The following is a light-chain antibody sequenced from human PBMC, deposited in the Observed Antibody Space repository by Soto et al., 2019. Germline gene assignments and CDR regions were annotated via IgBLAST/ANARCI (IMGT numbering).Light chain of an antibody. V-gene: IGKV3-15*01. J-gene: IGKJ5*01. CDR1: QSVRSN. Sequence: MIHSAATRTMSKGERATLSCRASQSVRSNLAWYQQKPGQAPRLLIYGASARATGIPARFTGSGSGTEVTLTISSLQSEDFAVYYCQQYNNLSPIPFGQGTRL. CDR3: QQYNNLSPIP. CDR2: GAS.